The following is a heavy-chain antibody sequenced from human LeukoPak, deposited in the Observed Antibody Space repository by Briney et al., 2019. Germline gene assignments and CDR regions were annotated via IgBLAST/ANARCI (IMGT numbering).Heavy chain of an antibody. D-gene: IGHD6-13*01. V-gene: IGHV1-2*02. Sequence: ASVKVSCKASGYTFTGYYMHWVRQVPGQALEWMGWINPNSGGTNYAQKFQGGVTMTRDTSITTAYMELSRLRSDDTAVYYCARGLSSWYLSPYYLEYCGQGTPVTVSS. CDR1: GYTFTGYY. CDR2: INPNSGGT. J-gene: IGHJ4*02. CDR3: ARGLSSWYLSPYYLEY.